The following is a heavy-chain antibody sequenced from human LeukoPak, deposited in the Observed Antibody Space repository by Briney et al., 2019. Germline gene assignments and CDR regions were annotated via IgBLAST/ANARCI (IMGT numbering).Heavy chain of an antibody. CDR1: GYTFTAYF. CDR3: SRVEGITASRGD. Sequence: ASVKVSCKASGYTFTAYFIHWVRRAPGQGLEWMGFMQPNGGETDYAQKFQGRVTMTRDTSINTAYMELTGLTYDDSAVYYCSRVEGITASRGDWGQGTQVTVSS. V-gene: IGHV1-2*02. D-gene: IGHD1-20*01. CDR2: MQPNGGET. J-gene: IGHJ4*02.